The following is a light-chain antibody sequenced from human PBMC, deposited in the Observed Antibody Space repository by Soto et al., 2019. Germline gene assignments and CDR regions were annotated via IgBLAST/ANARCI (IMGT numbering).Light chain of an antibody. CDR1: QGIRSY. Sequence: DIQLTQSPFFLSASVGDRVTITYRASQGIRSYLAWYQQRPGKAPELLIYGASTLRTGVASGFSGSGSGTEFTLTISSPQPEDFATYFCQQLNIFPPLFTFGPRTKVDIK. V-gene: IGKV1-9*01. CDR2: GAS. CDR3: QQLNIFPPLFT. J-gene: IGKJ3*01.